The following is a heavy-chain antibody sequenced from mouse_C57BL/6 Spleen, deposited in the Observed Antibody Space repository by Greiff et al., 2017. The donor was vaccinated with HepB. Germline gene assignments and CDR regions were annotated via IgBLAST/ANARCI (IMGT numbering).Heavy chain of an antibody. J-gene: IGHJ2*01. V-gene: IGHV5-4*01. D-gene: IGHD1-2*01. CDR3: ARDRDTTAFDY. Sequence: EVQGVESGGGLVKPGGSLKLSCAASGFTFSSYAMSWVRQTPEKRLEWVATISDGGSYTYYPDNVKGRFTISRDNAKNNLYLQMSHLKSEDTAMYYCARDRDTTAFDYWGQGTTLTVSS. CDR2: ISDGGSYT. CDR1: GFTFSSYA.